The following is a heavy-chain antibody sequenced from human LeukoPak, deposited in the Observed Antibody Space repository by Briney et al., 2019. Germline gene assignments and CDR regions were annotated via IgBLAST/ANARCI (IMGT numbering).Heavy chain of an antibody. CDR3: ARGAYGSGSHLAYYYYMDV. V-gene: IGHV3-21*01. J-gene: IGHJ6*03. CDR2: ISSGSNYI. CDR1: GFTFSSYT. Sequence: GGSLRLSCAASGFTFSSYTMNWVRQAPGKGLEWVSSISSGSNYIYYADSVKGRFTISRDNAKNSLYLQVNSLRAEDTTVYYCARGAYGSGSHLAYYYYMDVWGKGTTVTVSS. D-gene: IGHD3-10*01.